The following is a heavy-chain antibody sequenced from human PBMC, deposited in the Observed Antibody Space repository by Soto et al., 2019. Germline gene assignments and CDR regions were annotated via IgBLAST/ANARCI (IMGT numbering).Heavy chain of an antibody. Sequence: SVEVCCKASRDTFTSYGISWVRQATGQGLEWMGWISAYNGNTNYAQKLQGRVTMTTDTSTSTAYMELRSQRSDDTAVYYCAGPSYYYDSSGSSNFDYWGQGTLVTVSS. CDR1: RDTFTSYG. J-gene: IGHJ4*02. CDR2: ISAYNGNT. V-gene: IGHV1-18*01. CDR3: AGPSYYYDSSGSSNFDY. D-gene: IGHD3-22*01.